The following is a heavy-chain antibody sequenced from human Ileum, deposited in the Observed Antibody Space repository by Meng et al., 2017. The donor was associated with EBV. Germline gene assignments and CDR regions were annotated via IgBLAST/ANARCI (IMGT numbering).Heavy chain of an antibody. CDR2: MSYTGST. D-gene: IGHD2-21*02. V-gene: IGHV4-61*08. CDR1: NGSVSSYGYY. Sequence: LQRRGPGLGKPSGPLSLTCSVSNGSVSSYGYYWTWIRQPPGKGLEWIGYMSYTGSTNYKSTLKSRVTISVDKSKNQFSLKLSSVTAADTAVYYCARERGGGDRGIQWGQGTLVTVSS. CDR3: ARERGGGDRGIQ. J-gene: IGHJ4*02.